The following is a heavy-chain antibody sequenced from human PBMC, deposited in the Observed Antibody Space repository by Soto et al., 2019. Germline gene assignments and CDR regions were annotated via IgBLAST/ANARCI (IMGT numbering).Heavy chain of an antibody. D-gene: IGHD6-19*01. CDR1: GGSISSSSYY. CDR2: IYYSGST. V-gene: IGHV4-39*01. CDR3: ASNTPNSSGWIYWYFDL. J-gene: IGHJ2*01. Sequence: QLQLQESGPGLVKPSETLSLTCTVSGGSISSSSYYWGWIRQPPGKGLEWIGSIYYSGSTYYNPSLKSRVTISVDTSKNQFSLKLSSVTAADTAVYYCASNTPNSSGWIYWYFDLWGRGTLVTVSS.